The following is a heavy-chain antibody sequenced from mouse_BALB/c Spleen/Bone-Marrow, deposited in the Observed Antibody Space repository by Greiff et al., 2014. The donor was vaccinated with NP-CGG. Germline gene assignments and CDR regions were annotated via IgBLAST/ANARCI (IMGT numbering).Heavy chain of an antibody. J-gene: IGHJ3*01. CDR3: ARRDGNYAWFAY. Sequence: QVQLQQPEAELVRPGTSVKVSCKASGYAFTNYLIEWVKQRPGQGLEWIGVINPGSGGTNYNEKFKGKATLTADKSSSTAYMQLSSLTSDDSAVYFCARRDGNYAWFAYWGQGTLVTVFA. CDR1: GYAFTNYL. D-gene: IGHD2-1*01. CDR2: INPGSGGT. V-gene: IGHV1-54*03.